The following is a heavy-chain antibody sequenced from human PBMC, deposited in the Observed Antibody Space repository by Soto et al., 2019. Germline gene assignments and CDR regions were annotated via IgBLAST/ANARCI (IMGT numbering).Heavy chain of an antibody. V-gene: IGHV3-21*01. D-gene: IGHD6-25*01. CDR3: ARHRLPGHYWYGGGV. Sequence: EVQLVESGGGLVKPGGSLRLSCAASGFTFSSYSMNWVRQAPGKGLEWVSSISSSSSYIYYADSVKGRFTIARDNAKKSLYLASKGVRAEGSAVLYCARHRLPGHYWYGGGVWRQGSTVPVFS. J-gene: IGHJ6*02. CDR2: ISSSSSYI. CDR1: GFTFSSYS.